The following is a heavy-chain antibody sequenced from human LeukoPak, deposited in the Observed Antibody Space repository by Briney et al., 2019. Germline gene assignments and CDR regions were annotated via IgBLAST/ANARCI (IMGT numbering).Heavy chain of an antibody. V-gene: IGHV1-69*04. CDR1: GGTFSSYA. CDR2: IIPNLGIA. J-gene: IGHJ6*03. Sequence: SVKVSCKASGGTFSSYAISWVRQAPGQGLERMGRIIPNLGIANYAQKFQGRVTITADKSTSTAYMELSSLRSEDTAVYYCARRTGYYNYMDVWGKGTTVTVSS. D-gene: IGHD2-8*02. CDR3: ARRTGYYNYMDV.